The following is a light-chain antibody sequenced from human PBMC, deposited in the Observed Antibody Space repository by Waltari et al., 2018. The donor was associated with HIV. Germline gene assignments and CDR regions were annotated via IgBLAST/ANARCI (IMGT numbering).Light chain of an antibody. Sequence: DIQMTQSPSSLSASVGDRVTITCQASQDIYNYLSWYQQKPGKAPKLLIFDASNLETGVPSRFSGSGSGTDFTFTISSLQPEDIATYYCQQYDNYFTFGQGTRLEIK. CDR2: DAS. J-gene: IGKJ5*01. V-gene: IGKV1-33*01. CDR1: QDIYNY. CDR3: QQYDNYFT.